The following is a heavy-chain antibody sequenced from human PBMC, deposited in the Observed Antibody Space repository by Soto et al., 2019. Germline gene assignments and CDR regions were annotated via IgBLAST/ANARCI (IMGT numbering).Heavy chain of an antibody. CDR3: VNFGLVTTGFDS. Sequence: PGGSLRLSCAASGFTFSDAWMNWVRQTPGKGLEWVGRIKSKTNGGTTDYAAPVKGRFTISRDDSKATLYLQMNSLNTEDTAVYYCVNFGLVTTGFDSWGQGTLVTVS. V-gene: IGHV3-15*01. CDR2: IKSKTNGGTT. J-gene: IGHJ4*02. CDR1: GFTFSDAW. D-gene: IGHD3-3*01.